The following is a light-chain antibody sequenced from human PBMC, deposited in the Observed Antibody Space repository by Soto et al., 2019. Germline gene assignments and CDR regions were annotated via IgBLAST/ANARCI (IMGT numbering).Light chain of an antibody. CDR3: ASWDSSLSSHWV. Sequence: QSVLTQPPSASGTPGQRVTISCSGSSSNIGGNYVYWYQQFQGTAPKLLIYNINKRPSGVPDRFSGSKSCTSASLAIRGLRADDEADDYGASWDSSLSSHWVFGGGTKLTVL. CDR1: SSNIGGNY. J-gene: IGLJ3*02. CDR2: NIN. V-gene: IGLV1-47*02.